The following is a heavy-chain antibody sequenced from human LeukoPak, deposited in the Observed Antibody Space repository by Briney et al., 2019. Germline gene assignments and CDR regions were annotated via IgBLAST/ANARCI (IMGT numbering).Heavy chain of an antibody. V-gene: IGHV4-38-2*02. CDR2: FYHGGNT. D-gene: IGHD1-7*01. CDR3: ARGPGYNWNYGFDY. J-gene: IGHJ4*02. CDR1: GYSISSGYY. Sequence: SETLSLTCTVSGYSISSGYYWGWIRQPPGKGLEWIGGFYHGGNTYCNPSLKSRVTISVDTSKNQFSLRLSSVTAADTAVYYCARGPGYNWNYGFDYWGQGTLVTVSS.